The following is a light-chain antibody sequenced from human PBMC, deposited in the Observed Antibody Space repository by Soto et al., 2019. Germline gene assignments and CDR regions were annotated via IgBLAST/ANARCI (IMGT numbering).Light chain of an antibody. CDR2: GAS. Sequence: ERVMTQSPATLSVSPGERATVSCRASQSVSSNLAWYQQKPGQAPRLLIYGASTRATGIPARFSGSRSGTEFTLTISGLQSEDFAVYYWQQYNDWPYSFGQGTKLEIK. J-gene: IGKJ2*03. CDR1: QSVSSN. V-gene: IGKV3-15*01. CDR3: QQYNDWPYS.